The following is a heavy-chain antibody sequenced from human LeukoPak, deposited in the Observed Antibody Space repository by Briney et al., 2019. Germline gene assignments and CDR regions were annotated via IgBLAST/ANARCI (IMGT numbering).Heavy chain of an antibody. CDR3: ARAHSSGWYGYFDY. J-gene: IGHJ4*02. V-gene: IGHV3-33*01. CDR2: IWYDGSNK. CDR1: GFTFSSYG. D-gene: IGHD6-19*01. Sequence: PGRSLRLSCAASGFTFSSYGMHWVRQAPGKGLEWVAVIWYDGSNKYYADSVKGRFTISRDNSKNTLYLQMNSLRAEDTAVYYCARAHSSGWYGYFDYWGQGTLVTVSS.